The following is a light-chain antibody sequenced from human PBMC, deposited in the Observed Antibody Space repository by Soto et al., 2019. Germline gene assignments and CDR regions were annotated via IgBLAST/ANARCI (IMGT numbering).Light chain of an antibody. V-gene: IGKV3-15*01. Sequence: ETVMTQSPATLSVSPGERPTLSCRASQSVSSNLAWYQQKPGQAPRLLIYDASTRATGIPARFSGSGSGTEFTLTSSGLQSEDFAVYYCQEYNTWALTFGPGTIVVIK. CDR3: QEYNTWALT. J-gene: IGKJ3*01. CDR2: DAS. CDR1: QSVSSN.